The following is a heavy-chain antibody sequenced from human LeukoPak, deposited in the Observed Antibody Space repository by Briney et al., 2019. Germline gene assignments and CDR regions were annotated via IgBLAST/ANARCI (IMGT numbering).Heavy chain of an antibody. J-gene: IGHJ4*02. V-gene: IGHV3-21*04. CDR2: ISSSSSYI. CDR3: AKPAKTDYADY. Sequence: GGSLRLSCAASGFTFSSYSMNWVRQAPGKGLEWVSSISSSSSYIHYADSVKGRLTISRDNAKKSLHLQMNSLRAEDTALYYCAKPAKTDYADYWGQGTLVTVSS. CDR1: GFTFSSYS. D-gene: IGHD1-14*01.